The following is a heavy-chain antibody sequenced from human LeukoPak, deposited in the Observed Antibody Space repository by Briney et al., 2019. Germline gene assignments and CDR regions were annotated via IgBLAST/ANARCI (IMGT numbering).Heavy chain of an antibody. CDR1: GFTFSSYA. Sequence: PGVSLRLSCAASGFTFSSYAMSWVRQAPGKGLEWVSAISGSGGSTYYADSVKGRFTISRDNSKNTLSLQVSGLRAEDTAIYYCAKDRDDSGDYAFDYWGQGILVSVSS. J-gene: IGHJ4*02. V-gene: IGHV3-23*01. CDR2: ISGSGGST. CDR3: AKDRDDSGDYAFDY. D-gene: IGHD4-17*01.